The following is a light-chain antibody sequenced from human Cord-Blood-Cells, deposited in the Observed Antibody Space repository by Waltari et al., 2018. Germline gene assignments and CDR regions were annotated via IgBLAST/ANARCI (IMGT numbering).Light chain of an antibody. J-gene: IGKJ1*01. CDR1: QRISSY. V-gene: IGKV1-39*01. Sequence: DIHMTQPPPSLSASVAHRLTHPCRASQRISSYLNWYRQKPGKAPKLLIYAASSFQTGVPSRFSASVSGTDFTLTISSLQPEDFATYYCQQSYSTPRTFGQGTNVEIK. CDR3: QQSYSTPRT. CDR2: AAS.